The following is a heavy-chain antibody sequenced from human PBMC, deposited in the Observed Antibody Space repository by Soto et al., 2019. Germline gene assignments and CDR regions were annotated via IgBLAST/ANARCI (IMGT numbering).Heavy chain of an antibody. CDR1: GLTLCSYI. J-gene: IGHJ4*02. V-gene: IGHV3-21*01. CDR2: ISSSSSYI. CDR3: ARDGYYDSSGYCFDY. Sequence: GGSLRLSCAASGLTLCSYIMNWVCQTPGKGLEWVSSISSSSSYIYYADSVKGRFTISRDNAKNSLYLQMNSLRAEDTAVYYCARDGYYDSSGYCFDYWGQGTLVTVSS. D-gene: IGHD3-22*01.